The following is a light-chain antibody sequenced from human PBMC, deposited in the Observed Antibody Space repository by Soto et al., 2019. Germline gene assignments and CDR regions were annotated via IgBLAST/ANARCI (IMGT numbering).Light chain of an antibody. CDR3: CSYAGSYTYV. Sequence: QSALTQPRSVSGSPGQSVTVSCTGTGSDVGGYKYVSWYRQHPGKAPKLMIYDVTKRPSGVPDRFSGSKSGNTAYLTISGLQADDEADYYCCSYAGSYTYVFGIGTKVTVL. CDR1: GSDVGGYKY. V-gene: IGLV2-11*01. J-gene: IGLJ1*01. CDR2: DVT.